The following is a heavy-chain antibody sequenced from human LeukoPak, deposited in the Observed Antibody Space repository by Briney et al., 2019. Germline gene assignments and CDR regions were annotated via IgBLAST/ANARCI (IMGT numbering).Heavy chain of an antibody. D-gene: IGHD6-13*01. CDR2: IYYSGSS. CDR3: ARLMNIAAADF. Sequence: SETLSLTCTVSGGSITSYYWSWIRQPPGKGLEWIGYIYYSGSSNYNPSLKSRVTISVDMSKNQFSLKLTSVTAADTAVYYCARLMNIAAADFWGQGTLVPASS. J-gene: IGHJ4*02. V-gene: IGHV4-59*08. CDR1: GGSITSYY.